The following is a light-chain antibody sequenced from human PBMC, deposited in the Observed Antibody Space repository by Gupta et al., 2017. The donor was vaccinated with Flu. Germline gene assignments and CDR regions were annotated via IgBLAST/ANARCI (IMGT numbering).Light chain of an antibody. Sequence: DIQMTQSPSSLSASVGDRVTITCQASHDIRNFLNWYKQKPGKAPKLLVYDASKWETGVPSRFSGSGCGKHXTFTISXRQQEDIATYYCQRDENLPSITFGXGTKVEIK. CDR3: QRDENLPSIT. CDR1: HDIRNF. J-gene: IGKJ4*01. CDR2: DAS. V-gene: IGKV1-33*01.